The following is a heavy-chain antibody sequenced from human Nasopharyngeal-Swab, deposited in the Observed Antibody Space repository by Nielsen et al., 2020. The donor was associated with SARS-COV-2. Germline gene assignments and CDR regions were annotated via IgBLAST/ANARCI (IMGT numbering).Heavy chain of an antibody. V-gene: IGHV4-31*03. D-gene: IGHD1-26*01. J-gene: IGHJ6*02. CDR2: IYYSGST. Sequence: LRLSCTVSGGSISSGGYYWSWIRQHPGKGLEWIGYIYYSGSTYYTPSLKSRVTISVDTSKNQFSLKLSSVTAADTAVYYCARGSGSFYGMDVWGQGTTVTVSS. CDR1: GGSISSGGYY. CDR3: ARGSGSFYGMDV.